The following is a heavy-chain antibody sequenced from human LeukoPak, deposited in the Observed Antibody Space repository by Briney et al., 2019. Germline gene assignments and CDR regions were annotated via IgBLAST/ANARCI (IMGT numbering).Heavy chain of an antibody. CDR2: ISAYNGNT. Sequence: ASVKVSCKASGYTFTSYGISWVRQAPGQGLEWMGWISAYNGNTNYAQKLQGRVTMTTDTSTSTAYMELRSLRSDDTAVYYCARGRRFLEWSEDDAFDIWGQGTLVTVSS. V-gene: IGHV1-18*01. CDR1: GYTFTSYG. D-gene: IGHD3-3*01. J-gene: IGHJ3*02. CDR3: ARGRRFLEWSEDDAFDI.